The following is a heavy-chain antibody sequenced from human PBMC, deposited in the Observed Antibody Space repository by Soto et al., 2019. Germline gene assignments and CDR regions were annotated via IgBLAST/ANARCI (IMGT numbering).Heavy chain of an antibody. CDR3: ARDRGPSSGYYPYWFDP. CDR1: GGTFSSYA. CDR2: IIPMFGTA. Sequence: QVQLVQSGAEVKKPGSSVKVSCKASGGTFSSYAISWVRQAPGQGLEWMGEIIPMFGTANYAQNFQGRVTITADESTSTAYMELSSLRSEDTAVYYCARDRGPSSGYYPYWFDPWCQGTLVTVSS. V-gene: IGHV1-69*12. D-gene: IGHD3-22*01. J-gene: IGHJ5*02.